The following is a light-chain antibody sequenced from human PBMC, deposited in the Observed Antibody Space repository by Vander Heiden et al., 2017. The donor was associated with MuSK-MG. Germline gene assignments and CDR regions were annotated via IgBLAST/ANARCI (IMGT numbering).Light chain of an antibody. CDR3: QQRNSSPVT. CDR2: GAS. J-gene: IGKJ4*01. V-gene: IGKV1-39*01. CDR1: PSISIY. Sequence: DIQMTQSPSSLTASVVEGDTITCRASPSISIYLNWFQQKPGKAPKLLIYGASSLQSVVPSRFSGSGSGTYFTLTISRQQPEDFATYYCQQRNSSPVTFGRGTKVEIK.